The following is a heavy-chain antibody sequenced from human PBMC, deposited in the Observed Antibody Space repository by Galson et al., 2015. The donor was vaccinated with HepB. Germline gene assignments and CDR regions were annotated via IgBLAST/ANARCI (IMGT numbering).Heavy chain of an antibody. J-gene: IGHJ3*02. CDR2: ISGYNGRA. CDR1: GYTFNKYG. Sequence: SVKVSCKASGYTFNKYGISWVRQAPGQGLQWMGWISGYNGRAIYAQEFQDRVTLTTDTSTTTASMEVRRLTSDDTAIYYCARDLAAETTDAFDIWGQGTMVIVST. V-gene: IGHV1-18*01. D-gene: IGHD6-13*01. CDR3: ARDLAAETTDAFDI.